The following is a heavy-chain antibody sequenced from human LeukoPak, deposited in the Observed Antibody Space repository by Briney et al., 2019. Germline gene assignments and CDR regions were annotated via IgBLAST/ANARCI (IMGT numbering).Heavy chain of an antibody. Sequence: GGSLRLSCAASGFTFGSYWMSWVRQAPGKGLEWVANIKQDGSEKYYVDSVKGRFTISRDNAKNSLNLQMNSLRAEDTAVYYCARDRREIKLWPREYYYYYMDVWGKGTTVTISS. V-gene: IGHV3-7*01. J-gene: IGHJ6*03. CDR3: ARDRREIKLWPREYYYYYMDV. D-gene: IGHD5-18*01. CDR1: GFTFGSYW. CDR2: IKQDGSEK.